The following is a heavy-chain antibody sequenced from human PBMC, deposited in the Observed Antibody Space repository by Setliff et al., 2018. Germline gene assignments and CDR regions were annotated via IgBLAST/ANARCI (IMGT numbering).Heavy chain of an antibody. D-gene: IGHD3-3*01. V-gene: IGHV3-23*01. J-gene: IGHJ5*02. Sequence: GGSLRLSCAASGFTFSAYSMSWVRQAPGKGLEWVSSISTIGDFTHYPDSVKGRFSVKGRFTISRDNSKNTLYLQMNSLRDEDTAVYYCSRDVYDFRTGQADPWGQGTLVTVSS. CDR3: SRDVYDFRTGQADP. CDR2: ISTIGDFT. CDR1: GFTFSAYS.